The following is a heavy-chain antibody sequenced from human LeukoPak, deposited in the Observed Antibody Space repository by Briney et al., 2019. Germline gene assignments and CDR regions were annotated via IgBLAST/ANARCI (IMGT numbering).Heavy chain of an antibody. J-gene: IGHJ4*02. CDR1: GGSTSSSNYY. CDR3: ARRPTTSIVGATTNYFDH. CDR2: IYFSGST. Sequence: SETLSLTCTVSGGSTSSSNYYWGWIRQPPGKGLEWIGNIYFSGSTYYSPSLKSRVTLSIDTSKNQFSLKLTSVTAADTAVYYCARRPTTSIVGATTNYFDHWGQGTLVTVSS. D-gene: IGHD1-26*01. V-gene: IGHV4-39*01.